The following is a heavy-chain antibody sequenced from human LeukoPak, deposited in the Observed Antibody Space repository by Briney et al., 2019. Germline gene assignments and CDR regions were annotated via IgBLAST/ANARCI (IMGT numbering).Heavy chain of an antibody. CDR1: GGSISSGDYY. CDR3: ARHEDVITTFDY. CDR2: IYYSGST. D-gene: IGHD3-22*01. Sequence: SETLSLTCTVSGGSISSGDYYWSWIRQPPGKGLEWIGYIYYSGSTYYNPSLKSRVTISVDTSKNQFSLKLSSVTAADTAVYYCARHEDVITTFDYWGQGTLVTVSS. V-gene: IGHV4-30-4*01. J-gene: IGHJ4*02.